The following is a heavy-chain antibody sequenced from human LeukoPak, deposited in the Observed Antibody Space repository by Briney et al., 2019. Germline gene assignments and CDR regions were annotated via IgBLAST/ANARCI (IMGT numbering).Heavy chain of an antibody. J-gene: IGHJ4*02. D-gene: IGHD1-26*01. CDR1: GGTFSSYA. V-gene: IGHV1-69*05. CDR3: ARVASSGSYASYFDY. Sequence: ASVKVSCKASGGTFSSYAISWVRQAPGQGLEWMGGIIPIFGTANYAQKFQGRVTITTDESTSTAYMELSSLRSEDTAVYYCARVASSGSYASYFDYWGQGTLVTVSS. CDR2: IIPIFGTA.